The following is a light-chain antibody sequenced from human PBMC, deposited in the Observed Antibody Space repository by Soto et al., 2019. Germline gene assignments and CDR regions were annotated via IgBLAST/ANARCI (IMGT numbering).Light chain of an antibody. CDR3: QQYNTYST. Sequence: DIQMTQSPSTLSASVGDRVTITFRASQSISSWLAWYQQKPGKAPKLLIYDASTLRSGVPSRFSGGGSGTEFTLTISSLQPDDFATYYCQQYNTYSTFGQGTRLEIK. CDR2: DAS. J-gene: IGKJ5*01. V-gene: IGKV1-5*01. CDR1: QSISSW.